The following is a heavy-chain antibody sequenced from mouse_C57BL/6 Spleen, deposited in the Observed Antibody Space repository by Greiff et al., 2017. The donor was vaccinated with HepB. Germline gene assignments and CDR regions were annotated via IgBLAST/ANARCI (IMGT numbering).Heavy chain of an antibody. Sequence: VKLVESGAELVKPGASVKMSCKASGYTFTSYWITWVKQRPGQGLEWIGDIFPGSGSTNYNEKFKSKATLTVDTSSSTAYMQLSSLTSEESAVYYGAGHYCSSSYGYWGQGTTLTVSS. V-gene: IGHV1-55*01. CDR1: GYTFTSYW. D-gene: IGHD1-1*01. CDR2: IFPGSGST. J-gene: IGHJ2*01. CDR3: AGHYCSSSYGY.